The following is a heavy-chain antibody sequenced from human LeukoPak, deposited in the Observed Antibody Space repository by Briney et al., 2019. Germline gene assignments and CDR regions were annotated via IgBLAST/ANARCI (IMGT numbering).Heavy chain of an antibody. CDR2: ISGSGGST. J-gene: IGHJ4*02. V-gene: IGHV3-23*01. CDR1: GFTFSSYA. D-gene: IGHD5-18*01. Sequence: GGSLRLSCAASGFTFSSYAMSWVRQAPGKGLEWVSAISGSGGSTYYADSVKGRFTISRDDAKNTLYLQMNSLRAEDTAVYYCARDAPGNTALDYWGQGTLVTVSS. CDR3: ARDAPGNTALDY.